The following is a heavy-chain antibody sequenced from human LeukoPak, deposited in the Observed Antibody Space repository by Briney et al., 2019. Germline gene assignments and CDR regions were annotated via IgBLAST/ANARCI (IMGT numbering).Heavy chain of an antibody. CDR3: ARGGSSGYYYFDY. D-gene: IGHD3-22*01. J-gene: IGHJ4*02. CDR1: GGSISSYY. V-gene: IGHV4-59*01. Sequence: SETLSLTCTVSGGSISSYYWSWIRQPPGKGLEWIGYIYYSGSTNYNPSLKSRVTISVDTSKNQFSLKLSPVTAADTAVYYCARGGSSGYYYFDYWGQGTLVTVSS. CDR2: IYYSGST.